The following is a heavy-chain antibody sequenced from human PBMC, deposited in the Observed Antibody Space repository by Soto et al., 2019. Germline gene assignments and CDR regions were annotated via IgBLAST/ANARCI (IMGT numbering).Heavy chain of an antibody. Sequence: VQLVESGGGVVQPGRSLRLSCAASGFTFSSYGMHWVRQAPGKGLEWVAVIWYDGSNKYYADSVKGRFTISRDNSKNTLYLQMNSLRAEDTAVYYCAREEVSLVGATIEPDAFDIWGQGTMVTVSS. V-gene: IGHV3-33*01. CDR1: GFTFSSYG. J-gene: IGHJ3*02. CDR3: AREEVSLVGATIEPDAFDI. CDR2: IWYDGSNK. D-gene: IGHD1-26*01.